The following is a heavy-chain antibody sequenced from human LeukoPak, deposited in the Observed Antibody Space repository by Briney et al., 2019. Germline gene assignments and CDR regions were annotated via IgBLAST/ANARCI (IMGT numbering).Heavy chain of an antibody. V-gene: IGHV4-34*01. J-gene: IGHJ4*02. CDR3: ARGHDILTGYYTTHFDY. D-gene: IGHD3-9*01. CDR1: GGSFSGYY. CDR2: INHSGST. Sequence: SETLSLTCAVYGGSFSGYYWSWIRQPPGKGLEWIAEINHSGSTNYNPSLKSRVTISVDTSKNQFSLKPRSVPAADTAVYYCARGHDILTGYYTTHFDYLGQGTLVTVSS.